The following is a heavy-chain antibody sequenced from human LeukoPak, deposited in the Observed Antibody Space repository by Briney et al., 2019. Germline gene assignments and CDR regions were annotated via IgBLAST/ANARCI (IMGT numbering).Heavy chain of an antibody. CDR2: ISGSAGST. CDR3: AKERWSGSHYHFDY. J-gene: IGHJ4*02. Sequence: ETLSLTCTVSGGYISSYYWSWVRQAPGKGLEWVSAISGSAGSTYYADSVRGRFTVSRDNSKNTLYLQMNRLRAGDTAVYYCAKERWSGSHYHFDYWGQGTLVTVSS. CDR1: GGYISSYY. V-gene: IGHV3-23*01. D-gene: IGHD3-3*01.